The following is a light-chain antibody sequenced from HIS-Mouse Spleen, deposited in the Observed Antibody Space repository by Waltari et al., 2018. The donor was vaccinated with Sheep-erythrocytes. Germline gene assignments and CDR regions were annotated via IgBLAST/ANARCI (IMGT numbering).Light chain of an antibody. CDR2: EGS. CDR3: CSYAGSSTPWV. CDR1: SRDVGSYNL. Sequence: SPGQSITISCTGTSRDVGSYNLVSWYQQHPGKAPKLKIYEGSKRPSGVSNRFSGSKSGNPASLTISGLQAEDEADYYCCSYAGSSTPWVFGGGTKLTVL. V-gene: IGLV2-23*01. J-gene: IGLJ3*02.